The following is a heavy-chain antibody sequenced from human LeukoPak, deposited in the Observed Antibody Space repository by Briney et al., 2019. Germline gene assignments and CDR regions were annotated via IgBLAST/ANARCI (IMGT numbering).Heavy chain of an antibody. V-gene: IGHV3-30-3*01. D-gene: IGHD6-19*01. J-gene: IGHJ4*02. CDR2: ISYDGSNK. CDR3: AKARSGWYGVEDY. CDR1: GFTFSSYA. Sequence: GGSLRLSCAASGFTFSSYAMHWVRQAPGKGLEWVAVISYDGSNKYFADSVKGRFTISRDNSKNTLYLQMNSLRAEDTAVYYCAKARSGWYGVEDYWGQGTLVTVSS.